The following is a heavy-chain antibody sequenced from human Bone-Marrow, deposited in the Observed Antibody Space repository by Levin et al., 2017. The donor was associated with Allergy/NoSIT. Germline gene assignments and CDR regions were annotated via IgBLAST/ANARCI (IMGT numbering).Heavy chain of an antibody. J-gene: IGHJ6*02. CDR3: ASFPEGVDV. Sequence: GESLEISCKVSGYPLAQLSMHWVRQAPAKGLEWMGGFDPADGERMFAQKFQGRVTMTEDTFTDTAYMELSSLRSEDTAVYYCASFPEGVDVWGQGTTVTVSS. V-gene: IGHV1-24*01. CDR1: GYPLAQLS. D-gene: IGHD2/OR15-2a*01. CDR2: FDPADGER.